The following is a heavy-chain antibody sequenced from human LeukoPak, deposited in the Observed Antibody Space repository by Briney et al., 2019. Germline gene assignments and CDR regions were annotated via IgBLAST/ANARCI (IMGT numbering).Heavy chain of an antibody. V-gene: IGHV1-2*02. D-gene: IGHD6-13*01. CDR3: AREGPIAAYYYYYGMDV. J-gene: IGHJ6*02. CDR2: INPNSGGT. Sequence: ASVKVSCKASGYIFTGYYMHWVRQAPGQGLEWMGWINPNSGGTNYAQKFQGRVTMTRDTSISTAYMELSRLRSDDTAVYYCAREGPIAAYYYYYGMDVWGQGTTVTVSS. CDR1: GYIFTGYY.